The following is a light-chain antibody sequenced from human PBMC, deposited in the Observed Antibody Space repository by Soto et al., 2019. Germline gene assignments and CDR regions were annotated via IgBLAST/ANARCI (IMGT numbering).Light chain of an antibody. J-gene: IGLJ1*01. CDR2: EVS. CDR1: SRDVGGYNF. CDR3: SSYAGSDNYV. Sequence: QSVLTQPPSASGSPGQSVTISCTGTSRDVGGYNFVSWYQQHPGKAPKLIIYEVSKRPSGVPDRFSGSKSGNTASLTVSGLQAADEADYYCSSYAGSDNYVFGTGTKLTVL. V-gene: IGLV2-8*01.